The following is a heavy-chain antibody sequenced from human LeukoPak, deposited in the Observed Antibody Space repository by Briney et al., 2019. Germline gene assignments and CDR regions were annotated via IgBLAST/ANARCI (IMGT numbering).Heavy chain of an antibody. D-gene: IGHD6-25*01. Sequence: GGSLRLSCAASGFTVSSNYMSWVRQAPGKGLEWVSVIYSGGSTYYADSVKGRFTISRDNSKNTLYLQMNSLRAEDTAVYYCARSIAAAETYWFDPWGQGTLVTVSS. CDR3: ARSIAAAETYWFDP. J-gene: IGHJ5*02. CDR2: IYSGGST. CDR1: GFTVSSNY. V-gene: IGHV3-53*01.